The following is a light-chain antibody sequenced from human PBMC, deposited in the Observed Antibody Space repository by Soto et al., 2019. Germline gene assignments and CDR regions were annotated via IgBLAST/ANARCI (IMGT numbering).Light chain of an antibody. Sequence: EIVMTQSPATLSVSPGEGATLSCKASQNVYNNLAWYQQKPGQAPRLLIYGASSRATGIPDRFSGSGSGTDFTLTISRLEPEDFAVYYCQQYGSSPLLTFGGGTKVDIK. V-gene: IGKV3-20*01. CDR3: QQYGSSPLLT. J-gene: IGKJ4*01. CDR1: QNVYNN. CDR2: GAS.